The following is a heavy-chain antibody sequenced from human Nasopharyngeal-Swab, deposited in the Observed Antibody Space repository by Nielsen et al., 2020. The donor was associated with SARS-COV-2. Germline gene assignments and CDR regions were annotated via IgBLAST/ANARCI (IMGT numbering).Heavy chain of an antibody. Sequence: GESLKISCAASGFTFSSYWMHWVRQAPGEGLMWVSRINSDGSSTTYADSVKGRFTISRDNAKNTLYLQMNSLRAEDTAVYYCARAGNGDYVPPDYWGQGTLVTVSS. D-gene: IGHD4-17*01. V-gene: IGHV3-74*01. CDR2: INSDGSST. J-gene: IGHJ4*02. CDR1: GFTFSSYW. CDR3: ARAGNGDYVPPDY.